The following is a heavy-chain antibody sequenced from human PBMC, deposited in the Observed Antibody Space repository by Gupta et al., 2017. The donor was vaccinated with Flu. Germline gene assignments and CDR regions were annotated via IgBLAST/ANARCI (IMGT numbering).Heavy chain of an antibody. CDR3: ARKGGGHCSGGSCYSFDF. J-gene: IGHJ4*02. CDR1: GVTFSTYA. V-gene: IGHV1-69*01. CDR2: IIPVFGQT. D-gene: IGHD2-15*01. Sequence: QVQLVQSGAEVKKPGSLVKVSCKASGVTFSTYAINWVRQAPGQGLEWMGGIIPVFGQTNYAQKFQGRVTITADESTSTAYMEISSLRSEDTAVYYGARKGGGHCSGGSCYSFDFWGQGTLVTVSS.